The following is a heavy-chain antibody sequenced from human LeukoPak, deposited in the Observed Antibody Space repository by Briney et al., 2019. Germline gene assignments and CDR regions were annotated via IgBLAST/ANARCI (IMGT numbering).Heavy chain of an antibody. D-gene: IGHD6-6*01. CDR2: ISSSSSTI. J-gene: IGHJ4*02. CDR3: ARDAPSYSSSSSFDY. Sequence: SGGSLRLSCAASGFTFSSYSMNWVRQAPGKGLEWVSYISSSSSTIYYADSVKGRFTISRDNAKNSLYLQMNSLRAEDTAVYYCARDAPSYSSSSSFDYWGQGTLVTVSS. V-gene: IGHV3-48*04. CDR1: GFTFSSYS.